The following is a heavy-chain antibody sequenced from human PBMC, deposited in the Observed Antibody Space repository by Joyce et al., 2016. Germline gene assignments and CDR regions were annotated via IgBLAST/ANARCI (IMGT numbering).Heavy chain of an antibody. Sequence: QVQLVQSGAEVKKPGASVKVSCKVFGYTLTELSIHWVRQAPGKGLEWMGGFDPEDGETIYAQKFQGRVTMTEGTSTDTVYMELSRLRSEDTAVYYCATVRGPGYFDYWGQGTLVTVSS. CDR1: GYTLTELS. D-gene: IGHD3-16*01. CDR3: ATVRGPGYFDY. CDR2: FDPEDGET. J-gene: IGHJ4*02. V-gene: IGHV1-24*01.